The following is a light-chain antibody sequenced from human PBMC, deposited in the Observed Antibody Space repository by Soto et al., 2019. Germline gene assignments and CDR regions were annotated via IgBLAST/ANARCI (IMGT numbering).Light chain of an antibody. CDR1: TSNIGSNY. Sequence: QSVLTQPPSASGTPGQRVTISCSGSTSNIGSNYVYWYQQLPGTAPKLLIYRNNQRPSGVPDRLSGSKSGTSASLAISGLRSEDEADYYCATWDVRLSGPVFGGGTQLTVL. CDR2: RNN. J-gene: IGLJ7*01. CDR3: ATWDVRLSGPV. V-gene: IGLV1-47*01.